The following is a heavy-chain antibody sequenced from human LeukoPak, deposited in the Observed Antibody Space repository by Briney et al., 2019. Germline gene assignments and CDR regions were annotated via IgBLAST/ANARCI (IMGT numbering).Heavy chain of an antibody. CDR2: ISSSSSYI. J-gene: IGHJ5*02. V-gene: IGHV3-21*01. Sequence: GGSLRLSCAASGFTFSRYSMNWVRQAPGKGLEWVSPISSSSSYIYYADSVKGRFTISRDNAKNSLSLQKNSLRAEDTSVYYCARHHHTPPYYDFLSGDYAHWFDPWGQGTLVTVSS. CDR1: GFTFSRYS. D-gene: IGHD3-3*01. CDR3: ARHHHTPPYYDFLSGDYAHWFDP.